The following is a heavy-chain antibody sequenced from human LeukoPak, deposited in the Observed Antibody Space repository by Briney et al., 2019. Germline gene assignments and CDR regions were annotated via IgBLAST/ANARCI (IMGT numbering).Heavy chain of an antibody. J-gene: IGHJ4*02. CDR1: GYIFTDYY. CDR3: ARDRTDWLSLDY. Sequence: ASVKVSCKASGYIFTDYYLHWVRQAPGQGLEWMGWINPNSGGTNYAQEFQGRVTMTRDTSISTAYMELGSLRSDDTAVYYCARDRTDWLSLDYWGQGTLVTVSS. CDR2: INPNSGGT. D-gene: IGHD3-9*01. V-gene: IGHV1-2*02.